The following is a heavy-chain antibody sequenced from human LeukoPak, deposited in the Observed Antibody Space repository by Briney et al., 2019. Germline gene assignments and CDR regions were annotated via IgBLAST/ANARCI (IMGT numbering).Heavy chain of an antibody. Sequence: PGGSLRPSCAASGFTFDDYAMHRVRQAPGKGLEWVSLISWDGGSTYYADSVKGRFTISRDNSKNSLYLQMNSLRAEDTALYYCAKDIEPVGATGTFDIWGQGTMVTVSS. J-gene: IGHJ3*02. CDR2: ISWDGGST. CDR3: AKDIEPVGATGTFDI. D-gene: IGHD1-26*01. CDR1: GFTFDDYA. V-gene: IGHV3-43D*03.